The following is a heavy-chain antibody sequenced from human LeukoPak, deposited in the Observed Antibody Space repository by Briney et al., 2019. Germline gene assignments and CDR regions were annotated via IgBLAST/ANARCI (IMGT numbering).Heavy chain of an antibody. CDR2: IYHSGST. Sequence: SETLSLTCAVSGYSISSGYYWGWIRQPPGKGLEWIGSIYHSGSTYYNPSLKSRVTISVDTSKNQFSLKLSSVTAADTAVYYCASKGSSTSCCPKDYWSQGTLVTVTS. V-gene: IGHV4-38-2*01. D-gene: IGHD2-2*01. J-gene: IGHJ4*02. CDR3: ASKGSSTSCCPKDY. CDR1: GYSISSGYY.